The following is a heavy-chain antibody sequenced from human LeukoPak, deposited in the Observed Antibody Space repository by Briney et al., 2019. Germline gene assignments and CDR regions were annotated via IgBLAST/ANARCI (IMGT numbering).Heavy chain of an antibody. CDR2: VHYGGST. CDR1: GGSVTSSSYY. V-gene: IGHV4-39*01. J-gene: IGHJ6*04. Sequence: SETLSLTCTVSGGSVTSSSYYWGWIRQPPGKGLQWIGSVHYGGSTYYNPSLNSRVTVSVDTSKNQVSLKLSSVTAADTAVYYCARGVGYCSGGSCYYYYGMDVWGKGTTVTVSS. D-gene: IGHD2-15*01. CDR3: ARGVGYCSGGSCYYYYGMDV.